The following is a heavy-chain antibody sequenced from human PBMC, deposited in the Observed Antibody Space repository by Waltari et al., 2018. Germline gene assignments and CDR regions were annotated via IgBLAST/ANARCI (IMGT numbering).Heavy chain of an antibody. Sequence: QVQLQESGPGLVKPSETLSLTCTVAGGSISSYYWSWIRQPPGKGREWIGYIYYSGSTNYNPSLKSRVTISVDTSKNQFSLKLSSVTAADTAVYYCARDNLRGPLLRPNYYYYYGMDVWGQGTTVTVSS. CDR2: IYYSGST. CDR1: GGSISSYY. CDR3: ARDNLRGPLLRPNYYYYYGMDV. V-gene: IGHV4-59*01. D-gene: IGHD3-22*01. J-gene: IGHJ6*02.